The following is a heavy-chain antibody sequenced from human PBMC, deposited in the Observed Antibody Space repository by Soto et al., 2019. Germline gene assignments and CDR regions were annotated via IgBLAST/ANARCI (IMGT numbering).Heavy chain of an antibody. CDR1: GGSISSSSSY. J-gene: IGHJ5*02. V-gene: IGHV4-39*01. Sequence: QLQLQESGPGLVKPSETLSLTCTVSGGSISSSSSYWGWIRQPPGKGLEWIGSIYYSGNTYYNPSLQSRVTISLDTYKNQFSLKLTSVTAADTAVYHCARQLTTVTAAWFEPWGQGTLVTVSS. CDR2: IYYSGNT. CDR3: ARQLTTVTAAWFEP. D-gene: IGHD4-4*01.